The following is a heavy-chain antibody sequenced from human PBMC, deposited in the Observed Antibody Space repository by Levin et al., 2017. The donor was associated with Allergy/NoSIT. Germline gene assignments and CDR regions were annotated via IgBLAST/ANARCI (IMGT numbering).Heavy chain of an antibody. CDR3: ARVRGDYGVDV. CDR1: GDSISSSNW. V-gene: IGHV4-4*02. D-gene: IGHD3-10*01. Sequence: SETLSLTCAVSGDSISSSNWWSWVRQPPGKGLEWIGEISHSGSTNYNPSLKSRVTISVDKSENQFSLRLTSVTAADTAVYFCARVRGDYGVDVWGQGTTVTVSS. J-gene: IGHJ6*02. CDR2: ISHSGST.